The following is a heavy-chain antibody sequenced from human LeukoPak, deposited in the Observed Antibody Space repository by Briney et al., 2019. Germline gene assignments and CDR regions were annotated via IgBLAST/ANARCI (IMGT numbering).Heavy chain of an antibody. CDR2: IYYSGST. CDR1: GGSISSYY. Sequence: SETLSLTCTVSGGSISSYYWSWIRQPPGKGLEWIGYIYYSGSTNYNLSLKSRVTISVDTFKNQFSLKLSSVTAADTAVYYCTRYCSSTSCVSAFDIWGQGTMVTVSS. CDR3: TRYCSSTSCVSAFDI. V-gene: IGHV4-59*01. D-gene: IGHD2-2*01. J-gene: IGHJ3*02.